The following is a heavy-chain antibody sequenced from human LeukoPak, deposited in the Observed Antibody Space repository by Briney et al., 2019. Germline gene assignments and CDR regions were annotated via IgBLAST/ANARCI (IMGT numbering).Heavy chain of an antibody. CDR1: GYTLTELS. V-gene: IGHV1-24*01. CDR2: FDPEDGET. Sequence: ASVKVSCKVSGYTLTELSMHWVRQAPGKGLEWMEGFDPEDGETIHAQKFQGRVTMTEDTSTDTAYMELSSLRSEDTAVYYCATDPVSSATTFDYWGQGTLVTVSS. J-gene: IGHJ4*02. CDR3: ATDPVSSATTFDY. D-gene: IGHD1-1*01.